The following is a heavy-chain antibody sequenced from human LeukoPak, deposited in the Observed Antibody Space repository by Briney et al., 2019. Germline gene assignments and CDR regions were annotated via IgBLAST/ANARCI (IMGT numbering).Heavy chain of an antibody. Sequence: KPSETLSLTCTVSGGSISSNYWSWIRQPPGKGLEWIGYIYHSGSTNYNPSLKSRVTISVDTPKNQFSLMLSSVTAADTAVYYCARYSAPVTSIDYWGQGTLVTVSS. CDR3: ARYSAPVTSIDY. D-gene: IGHD2-21*02. V-gene: IGHV4-59*01. J-gene: IGHJ4*02. CDR2: IYHSGST. CDR1: GGSISSNY.